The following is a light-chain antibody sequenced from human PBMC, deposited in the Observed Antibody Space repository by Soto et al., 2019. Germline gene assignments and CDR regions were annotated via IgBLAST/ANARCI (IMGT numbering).Light chain of an antibody. CDR1: QSVSSN. J-gene: IGKJ1*01. CDR2: GAS. V-gene: IGKV3-15*01. Sequence: EIVLTQSPGTVYLSPGERATLSCRASQSVSSNLAWYQQKPGQAPRLLIYGASTRATGIPARFSGSGSGTEFTLTISSLQSEDFAVYYCQQYNNWPPERTFGQGTKVDIK. CDR3: QQYNNWPPERT.